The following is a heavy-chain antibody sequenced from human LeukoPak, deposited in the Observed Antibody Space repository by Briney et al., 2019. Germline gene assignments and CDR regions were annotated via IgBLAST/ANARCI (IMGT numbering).Heavy chain of an antibody. CDR3: ARDRVGGSYRGHFDY. D-gene: IGHD1-26*01. J-gene: IGHJ4*02. Sequence: QPGRSQRLSCEGAGFAFSSYAMNWVRQAPGKGLEWVALVSYDGGNQYCADSVKGRFTISRDNSKSTLYLQLNSVRPEDSAVYYCARDRVGGSYRGHFDYWGQGTLVTVSS. CDR1: GFAFSSYA. V-gene: IGHV3-30-3*01. CDR2: VSYDGGNQ.